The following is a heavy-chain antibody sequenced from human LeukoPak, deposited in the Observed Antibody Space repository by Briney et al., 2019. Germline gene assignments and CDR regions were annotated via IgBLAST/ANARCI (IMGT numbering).Heavy chain of an antibody. V-gene: IGHV3-30-3*01. D-gene: IGHD6-13*01. CDR2: ISYDGSNK. CDR3: ASVTAAAGNYYYGMDV. CDR1: GFTFSTYA. J-gene: IGHJ6*02. Sequence: GGSQRLSCAASGFTFSTYAMYWVRQAPGKGLEWVAVISYDGSNKYYADSVKGRFTISRDNSKNTLYLQMNSLRAEDTAVYYCASVTAAAGNYYYGMDVWAKGPLSPSP.